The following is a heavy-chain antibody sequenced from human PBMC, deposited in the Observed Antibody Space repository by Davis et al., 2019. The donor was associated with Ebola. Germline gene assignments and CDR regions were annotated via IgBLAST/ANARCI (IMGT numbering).Heavy chain of an antibody. V-gene: IGHV1-69*13. CDR2: IIPIFDTA. J-gene: IGHJ5*02. CDR1: GGIFSSYA. Sequence: SVKVSCKASGGIFSSYAISWVRQAPGQGLEWMGGIIPIFDTANYAQKFQGRVTITADESTSTAYMELSSLRSEDTAVYYCARGEWELLGARFDPWGQGTLVTVSS. CDR3: ARGEWELLGARFDP. D-gene: IGHD1-26*01.